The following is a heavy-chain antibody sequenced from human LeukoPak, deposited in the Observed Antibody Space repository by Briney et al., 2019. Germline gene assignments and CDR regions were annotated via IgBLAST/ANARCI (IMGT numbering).Heavy chain of an antibody. CDR3: ARARITMVRGVMQYYYYYYGMDV. J-gene: IGHJ6*02. D-gene: IGHD3-10*01. CDR1: GGSFSGYY. CDR2: INHSGST. Sequence: PSETLSLTCAVYGGSFSGYYWSWIRQPPGKGLEWIGEINHSGSTNYNPSLKSRVTISVDTSKNQFSLKLSSVTAADTAVYYCARARITMVRGVMQYYYYYYGMDVWGQGTTVTVSS. V-gene: IGHV4-34*01.